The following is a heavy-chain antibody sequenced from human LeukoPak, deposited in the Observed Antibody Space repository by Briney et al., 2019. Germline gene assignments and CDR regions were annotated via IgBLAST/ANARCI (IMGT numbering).Heavy chain of an antibody. V-gene: IGHV3-48*01. D-gene: IGHD2-2*01. J-gene: IGHJ4*02. CDR3: ARDEGYCSSTSCAPHY. Sequence: GGSLRLSCAASGFTFSSYSMNWVRQAPGKGLEWVSFIIGSGDLIYYADSVKGRFTISRDNAKNSLYLQMNSLRAEDTAVYYCARDEGYCSSTSCAPHYWGQGTLVTVSS. CDR2: IIGSGDLI. CDR1: GFTFSSYS.